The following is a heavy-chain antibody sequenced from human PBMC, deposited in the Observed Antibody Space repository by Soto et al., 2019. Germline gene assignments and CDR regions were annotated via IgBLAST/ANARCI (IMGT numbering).Heavy chain of an antibody. CDR2: INPKSGGT. J-gene: IGHJ6*02. CDR3: ARGDSTDCSNGVCSFFYNHDMDV. V-gene: IGHV1-2*06. D-gene: IGHD2-8*01. CDR1: GYSFTDYH. Sequence: QVQLVQSGAEVKKPGASVKVSCKASGYSFTDYHIHWVRQAPGQGLEWLGRINPKSGGTSTAQKFQGELTMTTDTSSSTASMELTRLTSDDTAIYYCARGDSTDCSNGVCSFFYNHDMDVWGQGTTVTVSS.